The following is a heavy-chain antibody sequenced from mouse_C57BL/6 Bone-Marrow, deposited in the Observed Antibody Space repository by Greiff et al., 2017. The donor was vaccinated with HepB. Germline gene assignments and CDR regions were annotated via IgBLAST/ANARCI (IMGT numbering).Heavy chain of an antibody. CDR1: GFSLTSYA. J-gene: IGHJ4*01. V-gene: IGHV2-9-1*01. CDR2: LWTGGGT. Sequence: QVQLKESGPGLVAPSQCLSITCTVSGFSLTSYAISWVRQPPGKGLEWLGVLWTGGGTNYNSALKSRLSISKDNSKSQVFLKMNILQTDDTARYYCAMIYYAMDYWGQGTSVTVSS. CDR3: AMIYYAMDY.